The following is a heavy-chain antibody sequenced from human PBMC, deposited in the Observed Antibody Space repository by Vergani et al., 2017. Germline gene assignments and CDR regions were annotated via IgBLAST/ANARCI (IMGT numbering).Heavy chain of an antibody. V-gene: IGHV2-5*04. J-gene: IGHJ6*03. CDR1: RFSLNTRGVS. CDR3: VYRKTECGATGCCCPFYYYYYMDV. Sequence: QITLKESRPTLVKPTQTLTLTCTFSRFSLNTRGVSVAWIRQPPGKALDCLALIYWNDDQHYSPSLNNRVTITKDTSKNQVVLTMTNMDYVDTRTYYCVYRKTECGATGCCCPFYYYYYMDVWGKGTTVTVSS. CDR2: IYWNDDQ. D-gene: IGHD1-26*01.